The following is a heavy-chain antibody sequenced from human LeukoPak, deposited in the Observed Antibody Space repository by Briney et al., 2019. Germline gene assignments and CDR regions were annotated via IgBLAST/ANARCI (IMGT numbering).Heavy chain of an antibody. J-gene: IGHJ4*02. V-gene: IGHV4-39*01. CDR2: IYYSGST. CDR3: ARHDGIAAPHDY. D-gene: IGHD6-13*01. CDR1: GGSISSSSYY. Sequence: RASETLSLTCTVSGGSISSSSYYWGWIRQPPGKGLEWIGSIYYSGSTYYNPSLKSRVTISVDTSKNQFSLKLSSVTAADTAVYYCARHDGIAAPHDYWGQGTLVTVSS.